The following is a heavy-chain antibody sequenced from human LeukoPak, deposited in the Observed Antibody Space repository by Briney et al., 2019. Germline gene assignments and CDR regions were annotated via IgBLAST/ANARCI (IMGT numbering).Heavy chain of an antibody. D-gene: IGHD2/OR15-2a*01. Sequence: GGSLRLSCAASAFTLSTYAMSWVRQAPGKGLEWVSAISGSGGSTYYADSVKGRFTISRDNSKNSLYLQMNSLRAEDTGVYYCARDPGWNYHNNTTRWGQGTLVTVSS. V-gene: IGHV3-23*01. J-gene: IGHJ4*02. CDR3: ARDPGWNYHNNTTR. CDR1: AFTLSTYA. CDR2: ISGSGGST.